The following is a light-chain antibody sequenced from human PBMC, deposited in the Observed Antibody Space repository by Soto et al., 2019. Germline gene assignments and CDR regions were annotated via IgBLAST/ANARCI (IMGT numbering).Light chain of an antibody. V-gene: IGKV3-20*01. Sequence: EIVSTQSPTTLSLSPGERATLSCRASQSVSSSYLAWYQQKPGQAPRLLIYGASSRATGIPDRFSGRGSVTDFTLTISRLEPEDFAVYYCQHYGSSTTFGQGTKVDI. CDR1: QSVSSSY. CDR2: GAS. J-gene: IGKJ1*01. CDR3: QHYGSSTT.